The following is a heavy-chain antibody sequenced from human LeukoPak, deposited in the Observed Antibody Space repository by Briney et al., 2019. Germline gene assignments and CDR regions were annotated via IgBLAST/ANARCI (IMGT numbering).Heavy chain of an antibody. Sequence: GGSLRLSCAASGFTFSRYVMHWVRQAPGKGLEWVAIISYDGSNEYYADSVKGRFTISRDNSKNTLYLQMNSLRAEDTAVYYCASISSSLIDYWGQGTLVTVSS. D-gene: IGHD6-6*01. V-gene: IGHV3-30*14. CDR2: ISYDGSNE. CDR3: ASISSSLIDY. CDR1: GFTFSRYV. J-gene: IGHJ4*02.